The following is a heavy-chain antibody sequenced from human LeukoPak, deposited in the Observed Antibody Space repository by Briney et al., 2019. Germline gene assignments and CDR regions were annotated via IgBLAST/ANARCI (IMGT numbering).Heavy chain of an antibody. CDR3: ARDDDTAGIDY. CDR1: GGSISSDY. Sequence: SETLSLTCTVSGGSISSDYWSWLRQTPEKGLEWIGYISYSGSTNYNPSLMSRVTISADTSKNQFSLKLRSVTAADTAVYYCARDDDTAGIDYWGQGTLVTVSS. D-gene: IGHD1-1*01. V-gene: IGHV4-59*01. J-gene: IGHJ4*02. CDR2: ISYSGST.